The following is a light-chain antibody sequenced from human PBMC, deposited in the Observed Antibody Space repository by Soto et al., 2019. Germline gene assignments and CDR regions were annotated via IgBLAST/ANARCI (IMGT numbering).Light chain of an antibody. CDR3: QKYNSAPLT. CDR1: LPISNY. CDR2: AAS. V-gene: IGKV1-27*01. Sequence: IQITHXXXXLXSXXVXRVTIXXLASLPISNYLAWYQQKPGKIPNLLIYAASTLQAGVPSRFSGSGSGTDFTLTISSLQPEDVAAYYCQKYNSAPLTFGGGTKVDI. J-gene: IGKJ4*01.